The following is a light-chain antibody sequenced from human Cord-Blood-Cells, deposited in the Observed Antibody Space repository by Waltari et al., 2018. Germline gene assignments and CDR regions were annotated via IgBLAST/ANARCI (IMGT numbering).Light chain of an antibody. V-gene: IGLV1-51*02. CDR1: SSNIGHNY. CDR3: GTWDSSLSAYV. Sequence: QSVLTQPPSVSAAPGQKVTISCSGSSSNIGHNYVSWYRQLPGTAPKLLIYENNKRPSGIPDRFSGSKSGTSATLGITGLQTGDEADYYCGTWDSSLSAYVFGTGTKVTVL. J-gene: IGLJ1*01. CDR2: ENN.